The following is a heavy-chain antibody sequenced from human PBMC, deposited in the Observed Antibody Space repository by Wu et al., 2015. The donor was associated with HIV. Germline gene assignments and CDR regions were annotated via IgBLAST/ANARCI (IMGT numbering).Heavy chain of an antibody. CDR3: AERLRE. Sequence: QVQLVQSGAEVKKPGASVKVSCKASGYTFNAYYVHWVRQAPGQGLEWLGWIQPNSGGTRYAQTFRDRLTMTRDLSISTIYMELSRLKFDDTAVYYCAERLREWGQGSLIAVSS. D-gene: IGHD5-24*01. CDR2: IQPNSGGT. J-gene: IGHJ4*02. CDR1: GYTFNAYY. V-gene: IGHV1-2*02.